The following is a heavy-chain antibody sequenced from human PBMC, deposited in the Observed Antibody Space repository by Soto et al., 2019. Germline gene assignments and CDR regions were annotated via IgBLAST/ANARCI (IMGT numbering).Heavy chain of an antibody. J-gene: IGHJ4*02. CDR2: IYHSGST. V-gene: IGHV4-4*02. Sequence: LSLTCAVSGGSISSSNWWSWVRQPPGKGLEWIGEIYHSGSTNYNPSIKSRVTISVDKSKNQFSLKLSSVTAAYTAVYYCAKEVVVSSHFDYWGQGTLVTVSS. CDR1: GGSISSSNW. CDR3: AKEVVVSSHFDY. D-gene: IGHD3-22*01.